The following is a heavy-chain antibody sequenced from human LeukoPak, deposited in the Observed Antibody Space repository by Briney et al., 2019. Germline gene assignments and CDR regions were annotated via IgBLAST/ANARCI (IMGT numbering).Heavy chain of an antibody. CDR2: IYYSGST. J-gene: IGHJ4*02. Sequence: SETLSLTCTVSGGSISSYYWSWIRQPPGKGLEWIGYIYYSGSTNYNPSLKSRVTISVDTSKNQFSLKLSSVTAADTAVYYCARNIGGRWGWVNYWGQGTLATVSS. CDR1: GGSISSYY. D-gene: IGHD3-16*01. CDR3: ARNIGGRWGWVNY. V-gene: IGHV4-59*01.